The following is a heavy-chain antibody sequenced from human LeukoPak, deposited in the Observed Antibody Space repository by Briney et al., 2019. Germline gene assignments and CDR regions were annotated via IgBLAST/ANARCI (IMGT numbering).Heavy chain of an antibody. V-gene: IGHV1-46*01. CDR1: GYTFTSYY. J-gene: IGHJ3*02. CDR2: INPSGGST. D-gene: IGHD4-17*01. Sequence: GASVTVSCKSSGYTFTSYYMHWVRQAPGQGLEWMGIINPSGGSTTYAQKFQGRVTMTRDTSTSTVYMELSSLRSEDTAVYYCARAYSGDYDFVAFDIWGQGTMVTVSS. CDR3: ARAYSGDYDFVAFDI.